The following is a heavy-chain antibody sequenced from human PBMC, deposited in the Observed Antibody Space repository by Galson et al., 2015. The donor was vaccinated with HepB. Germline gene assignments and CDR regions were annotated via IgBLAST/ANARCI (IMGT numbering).Heavy chain of an antibody. V-gene: IGHV3-23*01. Sequence: SLRLSCAASGFIFSNYALNWVRQAPGKGLEWISRISGDGTGTYYAGSVKGRFTISRDNSKNTLYLQMSSLRAEDTAVYFCAKDDAVAGGYLDYWGRGTLVTVSS. CDR3: AKDDAVAGGYLDY. D-gene: IGHD6-19*01. J-gene: IGHJ4*02. CDR2: ISGDGTGT. CDR1: GFIFSNYA.